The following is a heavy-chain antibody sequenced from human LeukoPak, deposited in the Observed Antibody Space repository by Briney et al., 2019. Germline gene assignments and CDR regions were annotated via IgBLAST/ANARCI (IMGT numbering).Heavy chain of an antibody. Sequence: GSLRLSCAASGFTVSSNYMSWVRQAPGKGLEWIGEINHSGSTNYNPSLKSRVTISVDTSKKQFSLNLTSVTAADTAVYYCARLPYGSGYWLHREGRDVWGKGTTVTISS. CDR3: ARLPYGSGYWLHREGRDV. V-gene: IGHV4-34*01. J-gene: IGHJ6*04. D-gene: IGHD3-10*01. CDR2: INHSGST. CDR1: GFTVSSNY.